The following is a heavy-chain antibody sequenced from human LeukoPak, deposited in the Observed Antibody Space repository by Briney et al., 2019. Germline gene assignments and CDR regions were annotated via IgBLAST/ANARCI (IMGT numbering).Heavy chain of an antibody. Sequence: SETLSLTCAVYGGSFSGYYWTWIRQPPGKGLEWIGEINHSGSTNYNPSLKSRVTISVDTSKNQFSLKLSSVTAADTAVYYCARVVVVTAIRTGWWFDPWGQGTLVTVSS. CDR3: ARVVVVTAIRTGWWFDP. D-gene: IGHD2-21*02. J-gene: IGHJ5*02. CDR2: INHSGST. V-gene: IGHV4-34*01. CDR1: GGSFSGYY.